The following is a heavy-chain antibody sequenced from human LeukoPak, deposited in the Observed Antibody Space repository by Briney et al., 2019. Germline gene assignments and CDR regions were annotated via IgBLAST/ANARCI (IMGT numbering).Heavy chain of an antibody. V-gene: IGHV3-7*03. J-gene: IGHJ4*02. CDR3: ASGGGPLDY. CDR1: GITFSTYW. Sequence: PGGSLRLSCVASGITFSTYWMSWVRQAPGEGLEWVANIKQDGSEKYYVDSVKGRFTISRDNAKNSLYLQMNSLRAEDTAVYYCASGGGPLDYWGQGTLVTVSS. D-gene: IGHD4-23*01. CDR2: IKQDGSEK.